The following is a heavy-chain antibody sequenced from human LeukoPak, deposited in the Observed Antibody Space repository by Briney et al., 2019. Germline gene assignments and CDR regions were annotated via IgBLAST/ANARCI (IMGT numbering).Heavy chain of an antibody. CDR1: GYTFTGYY. J-gene: IGHJ4*02. CDR2: INPNSGGT. D-gene: IGHD6-13*01. V-gene: IGHV1-2*02. Sequence: ASVKVSCKASGYTFTGYYMHWVRQAPGQGLEWMGWINPNSGGTNYAQKFQGRVTMTRDTSTSTVYMELSSLRSEDTAVYYCARVGSSSEDYFDYWGQGTLVTVSS. CDR3: ARVGSSSEDYFDY.